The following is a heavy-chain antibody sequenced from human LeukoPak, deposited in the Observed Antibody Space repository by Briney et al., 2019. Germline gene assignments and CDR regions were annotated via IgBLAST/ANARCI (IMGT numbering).Heavy chain of an antibody. J-gene: IGHJ3*02. CDR3: ARELGVSRAFDI. V-gene: IGHV3-11*05. D-gene: IGHD3-16*02. CDR1: GFNLNDYY. Sequence: PGGSLRLSCVGSGFNLNDYYMAWIRQTPGKGLQRVSYMRRGSDYKVYADSVRSRFTISRDNGKNSLFLQMNSVTAEDTAIYYCARELGVSRAFDIWGQGTMVTVSS. CDR2: MRRGSDYK.